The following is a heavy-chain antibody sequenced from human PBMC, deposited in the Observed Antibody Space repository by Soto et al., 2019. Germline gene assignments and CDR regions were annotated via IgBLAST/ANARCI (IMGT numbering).Heavy chain of an antibody. Sequence: SETLSLTCAVYGGSFSGYYWSWIRQPPGKGLEWIGEINHSGSTNYNPSLKSRVTISVDTSKNQFSLKLSSVTAADTAVYYCARVTIFGVVISNVWGKGTTVTVSS. CDR2: INHSGST. D-gene: IGHD3-3*01. V-gene: IGHV4-34*01. J-gene: IGHJ6*04. CDR1: GGSFSGYY. CDR3: ARVTIFGVVISNV.